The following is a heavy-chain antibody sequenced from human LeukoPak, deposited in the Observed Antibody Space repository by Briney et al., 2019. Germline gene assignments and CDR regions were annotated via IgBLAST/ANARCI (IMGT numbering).Heavy chain of an antibody. V-gene: IGHV3-53*01. CDR1: GFTFSSYA. Sequence: PGGSLRLSCAASGFTFSSYAMSWVRQAPGKGLEWVSVIYSGGTTYYADSVKGRFTISRDNSKNTLYLQMNSLRAEDTAVYYCARGRGYSQSNWVDPWGQGTMVTVSA. J-gene: IGHJ5*02. CDR2: IYSGGTT. D-gene: IGHD5-18*01. CDR3: ARGRGYSQSNWVDP.